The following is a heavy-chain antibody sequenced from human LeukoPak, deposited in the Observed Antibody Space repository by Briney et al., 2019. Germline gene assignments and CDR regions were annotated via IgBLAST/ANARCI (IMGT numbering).Heavy chain of an antibody. CDR1: GYTFTSYA. V-gene: IGHV7-4-1*02. J-gene: IGHJ5*02. D-gene: IGHD6-13*01. CDR3: ARKESSSWYLSWFDP. CDR2: INTNTGNP. Sequence: ASVKVPCKASGYTFTSYAMNWVRQAPGQGLEWMGWINTNTGNPTYAQGFTGRFVFSLDTSVSTAYLQISSLKAEDTAVYYCARKESSSWYLSWFDPWGQGTLVTVSS.